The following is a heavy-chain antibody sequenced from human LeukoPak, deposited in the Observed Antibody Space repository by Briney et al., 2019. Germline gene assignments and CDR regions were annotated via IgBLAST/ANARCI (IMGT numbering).Heavy chain of an antibody. V-gene: IGHV3-15*01. CDR1: GFTFSSYA. D-gene: IGHD3-22*01. CDR3: TTDSAPSYYDSSGYYYY. CDR2: IKSKTDGGTT. J-gene: IGHJ4*02. Sequence: GGSLRLSCAASGFTFSSYAMSWVRQAPGKGLEWVGRIKSKTDGGTTDYAAPVKGRFTISRDDSKNTLYLQMNSLKTEDTAVYYCTTDSAPSYYDSSGYYYYWGQGTLVTVSS.